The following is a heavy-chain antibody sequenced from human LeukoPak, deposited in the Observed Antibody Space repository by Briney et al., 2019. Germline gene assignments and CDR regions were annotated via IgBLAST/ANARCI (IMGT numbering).Heavy chain of an antibody. CDR3: ARDVGEYCSSTNCYASHY. D-gene: IGHD2-2*01. V-gene: IGHV4-39*07. J-gene: IGHJ4*02. Sequence: SETLSLTCTVSGGSISSRSYYWGWIRQPPGKGLEWIGSIYYSGSTYYNPSLKSRVTISVDTSKNQFSLKLSSVTAADTAVYYCARDVGEYCSSTNCYASHYWGQGTLVTVSS. CDR1: GGSISSRSYY. CDR2: IYYSGST.